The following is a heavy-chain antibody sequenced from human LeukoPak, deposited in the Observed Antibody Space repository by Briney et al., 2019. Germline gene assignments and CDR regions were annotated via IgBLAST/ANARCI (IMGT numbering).Heavy chain of an antibody. J-gene: IGHJ4*02. V-gene: IGHV3-73*01. Sequence: PGGSLRLSCAASGFTFSGSAMHWVRQASGKGVEWVGRIRSKANSYATAYAASVKGRFTISRDDSKNTAYLQMNSLKTEDTAVYYCTSQSGSYGPRTDYWGQGTLVTVSS. D-gene: IGHD1-26*01. CDR2: IRSKANSYAT. CDR3: TSQSGSYGPRTDY. CDR1: GFTFSGSA.